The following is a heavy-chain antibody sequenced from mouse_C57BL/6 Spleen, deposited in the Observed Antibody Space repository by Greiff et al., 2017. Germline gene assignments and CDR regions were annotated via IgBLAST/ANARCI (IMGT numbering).Heavy chain of an antibody. CDR1: GYTFTSYW. CDR2: IHPNSGST. J-gene: IGHJ1*03. Sequence: VQLQQSGAELVKPGASVKLSCKASGYTFTSYWMHWVKQRPGQGLEWIGMIHPNSGSTNYNEKFKSKATLTVDKSSSTAYMQLSSLTSEDSAVYYCARSSPNWYFDVWGTGTTVTVSS. CDR3: ARSSPNWYFDV. V-gene: IGHV1-64*01.